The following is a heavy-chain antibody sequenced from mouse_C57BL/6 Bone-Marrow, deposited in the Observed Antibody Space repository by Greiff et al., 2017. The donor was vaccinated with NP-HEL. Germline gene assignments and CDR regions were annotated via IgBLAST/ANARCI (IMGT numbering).Heavy chain of an antibody. D-gene: IGHD2-1*01. CDR1: GFNIKDDY. CDR3: TGGGNYVILFAY. Sequence: VQLQQSGAELVRPGASVKLSCTASGFNIKDDYMHWVKQRPEQGLEWIGWIDPENGDTEYASKFQGKATITADTSSNTAYLQLSSLTSEDTAVDYCTGGGNYVILFAYWGQGTLVTVSA. V-gene: IGHV14-4*01. J-gene: IGHJ3*01. CDR2: IDPENGDT.